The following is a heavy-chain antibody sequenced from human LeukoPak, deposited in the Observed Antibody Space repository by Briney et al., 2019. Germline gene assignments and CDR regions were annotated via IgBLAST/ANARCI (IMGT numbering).Heavy chain of an antibody. Sequence: SVKVFCRASGGTFSSYAISWVRQAPAQGLEWMGRIISILGLENYAQKFQSRVTITADKSTSTAYMELSSLRSEDTAVYYCAGTMVRGVRQPLNWYFDLWGRGTLVTVSS. CDR3: AGTMVRGVRQPLNWYFDL. CDR2: IISILGLE. J-gene: IGHJ2*01. D-gene: IGHD3-10*01. CDR1: GGTFSSYA. V-gene: IGHV1-69*04.